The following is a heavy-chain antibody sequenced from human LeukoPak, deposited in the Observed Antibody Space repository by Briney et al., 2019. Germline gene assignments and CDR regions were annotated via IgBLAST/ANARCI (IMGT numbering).Heavy chain of an antibody. V-gene: IGHV3-64*01. J-gene: IGHJ3*01. CDR3: ARVGTGGTYLPWGDFHL. D-gene: IGHD1-26*01. Sequence: GGSLRLSCAASGFTFSSYAMHWVRQAPGKGREYVSVISSNGASTYYANSVKGRFTISRDNSKNTLYLQMGSLRTEDMAVYFCARVGTGGTYLPWGDFHLWGQGTMVTVSS. CDR2: ISSNGAST. CDR1: GFTFSSYA.